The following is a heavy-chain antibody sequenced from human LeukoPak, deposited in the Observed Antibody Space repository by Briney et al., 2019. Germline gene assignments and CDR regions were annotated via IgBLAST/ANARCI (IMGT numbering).Heavy chain of an antibody. D-gene: IGHD4-23*01. CDR3: ARGRGGNMGDAFDI. CDR2: ISYDGTKT. V-gene: IGHV3-30*04. Sequence: GGSLRLFCAASGFTFSRYAMHWVRQAPGKGLEWVALISYDGTKTFYADSVKGRFTISRDNSNTLYLQMSSLRAEDTAVYYCARGRGGNMGDAFDIWGQGTMVTVSS. CDR1: GFTFSRYA. J-gene: IGHJ3*02.